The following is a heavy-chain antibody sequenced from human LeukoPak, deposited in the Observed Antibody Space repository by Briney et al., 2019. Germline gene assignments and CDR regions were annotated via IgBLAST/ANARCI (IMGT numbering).Heavy chain of an antibody. CDR2: ISGSGGST. D-gene: IGHD5-18*01. CDR3: AKIKGVDTAMAVFDY. J-gene: IGHJ4*02. CDR1: GFTFSSYA. V-gene: IGHV3-23*01. Sequence: PGGSLRLSCAASGFTFSSYAMSWVRQAPGKGLEWVSAISGSGGSTYYADSVKGRFTISRDNSKNTLYLQMNSLRAEDTAVYHCAKIKGVDTAMAVFDYWGQGTLVTVSS.